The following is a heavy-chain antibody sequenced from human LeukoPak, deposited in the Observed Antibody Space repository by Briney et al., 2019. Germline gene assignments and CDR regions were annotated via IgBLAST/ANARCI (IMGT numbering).Heavy chain of an antibody. V-gene: IGHV4-31*01. J-gene: IGHJ4*02. CDR3: ARGGYSGASFDY. CDR2: IYYSGST. CDR1: VGSISSGCYY. D-gene: IGHD3-10*01. Sequence: SETLSLTCTVSVGSISSGCYYWSWIRQHPGKGLEWIGYIYYSGSTYYNPSLKSQVTISVDTSKNQFSLKLSSVTAADTAVYYCARGGYSGASFDYWGQGTLVTVSS.